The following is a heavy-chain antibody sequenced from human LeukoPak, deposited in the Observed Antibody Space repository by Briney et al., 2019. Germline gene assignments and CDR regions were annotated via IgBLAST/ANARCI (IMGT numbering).Heavy chain of an antibody. Sequence: GGSLRLSCAASGFTFDDYAMHWVRQAPGKGLEWVSLISWDGGSTYYADSVKGRFTISRDNSKNSLYLQKNSLRAEDTALYYCAKGHCSGGSCYSSSDYWGQGTLVTVSS. CDR1: GFTFDDYA. CDR3: AKGHCSGGSCYSSSDY. J-gene: IGHJ4*02. V-gene: IGHV3-43D*03. CDR2: ISWDGGST. D-gene: IGHD2-15*01.